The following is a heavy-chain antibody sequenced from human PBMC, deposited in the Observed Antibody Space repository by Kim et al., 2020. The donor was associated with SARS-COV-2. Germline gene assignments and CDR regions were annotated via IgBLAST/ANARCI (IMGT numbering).Heavy chain of an antibody. D-gene: IGHD5-12*01. J-gene: IGHJ3*02. CDR1: GGSISSSNW. CDR3: ARVVVSGWLRLPAQAFDI. V-gene: IGHV4-4*02. CDR2: IYHSGST. Sequence: SETLSLTCAVSGGSISSSNWWSWVRQPPGKGLEWIGEIYHSGSTNYNPSLKSRVTISVDKSKNQFSLKLSSVTAADTAVYYCARVVVSGWLRLPAQAFDIWGQGTMVTVSS.